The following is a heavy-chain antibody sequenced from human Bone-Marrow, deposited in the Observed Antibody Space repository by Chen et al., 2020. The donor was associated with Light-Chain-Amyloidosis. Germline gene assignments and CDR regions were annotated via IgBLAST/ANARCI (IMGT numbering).Heavy chain of an antibody. CDR3: AHRKKPYWFDP. V-gene: IGHV2-5*02. Sequence: QLTLKESGPTVVKPTETLTLTCTFSGFSLSTNGVGVGWIRQPPGKALEWLARIYWDDDKRYNPSLKTRLTITKDTSRNQVVLRMTDMDPEDTATYFCAHRKKPYWFDPWGQGILVIVSS. CDR1: GFSLSTNGVG. J-gene: IGHJ5*02. CDR2: IYWDDDK.